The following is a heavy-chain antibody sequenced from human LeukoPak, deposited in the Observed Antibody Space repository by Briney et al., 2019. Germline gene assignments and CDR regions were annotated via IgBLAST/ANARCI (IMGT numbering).Heavy chain of an antibody. V-gene: IGHV1-69*13. J-gene: IGHJ4*02. D-gene: IGHD5-18*01. CDR1: GGTFSSYA. CDR2: IIPIFGTA. CDR3: ASPEGGYSYGYVY. Sequence: GASVKVSCKASGGTFSSYAISWVRQAPGQGLEWMGGIIPIFGTANYAQKFQGRVTIAADESASTAYMELSSPRSEDTAVYYCASPEGGYSYGYVYWGQGALVTVSS.